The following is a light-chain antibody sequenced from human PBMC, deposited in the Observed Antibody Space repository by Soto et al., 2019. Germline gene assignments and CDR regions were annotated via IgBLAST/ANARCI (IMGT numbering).Light chain of an antibody. CDR2: SND. J-gene: IGLJ1*01. Sequence: QSVLTQPPSASGTPGQRVTVSCSGSSSNIASNTVNCYQQLPGTAPTLLIYSNDQRPSGVPDRFSASKSGTSASLAISGLQSEDEDDYYCGSWDDSMNRHVFGTGTKVTVL. CDR3: GSWDDSMNRHV. CDR1: SSNIASNT. V-gene: IGLV1-44*01.